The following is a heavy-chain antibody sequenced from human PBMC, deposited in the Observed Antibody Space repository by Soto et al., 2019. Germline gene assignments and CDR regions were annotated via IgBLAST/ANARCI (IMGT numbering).Heavy chain of an antibody. Sequence: AASVKVSCKASGDTFSSYAISWVRQAPGKGLEWMGKIIPTFGRTNYAQKFQGRLTISADDSTSTAYMELSSLLSEDTAVYYCARDPLSSFAMDVWGQGTTVTVSS. CDR1: GDTFSSYA. J-gene: IGHJ6*02. CDR2: IIPTFGRT. V-gene: IGHV1-69*13. D-gene: IGHD3-10*02. CDR3: ARDPLSSFAMDV.